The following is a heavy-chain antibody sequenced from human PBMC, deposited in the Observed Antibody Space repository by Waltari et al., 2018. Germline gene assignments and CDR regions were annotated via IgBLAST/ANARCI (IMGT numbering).Heavy chain of an antibody. CDR1: GSTFPHYH. D-gene: IGHD3-10*01. J-gene: IGHJ6*02. V-gene: IGHV3-30*18. CDR3: TKDREIWPYYYGLDV. Sequence: QVQLVESGVAVVQPGGPLRLPCATSGSTFPHYHLHWVRQAPGKGLEWVAFISFDGTKTDYADSVKGRFTISRDSSKNTHYLQMNSLRPEDTALYYCTKDREIWPYYYGLDVWGQGTTVTVSS. CDR2: ISFDGTKT.